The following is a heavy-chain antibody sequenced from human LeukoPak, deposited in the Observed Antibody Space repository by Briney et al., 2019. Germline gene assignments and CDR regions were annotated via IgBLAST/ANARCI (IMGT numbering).Heavy chain of an antibody. V-gene: IGHV3-7*01. J-gene: IGHJ4*02. CDR1: GFVFSNSW. D-gene: IGHD4/OR15-4a*01. CDR2: IKEDGSET. Sequence: GGSLRLSCAASGFVFSNSWMGWVRLAPGKGLEWVANIKEDGSETYYVDSVKGRLTISRDNAKNSLDLQMNSLRDEDTAVYYCARRKEVQTTFDYWGQGTLVTVSS. CDR3: ARRKEVQTTFDY.